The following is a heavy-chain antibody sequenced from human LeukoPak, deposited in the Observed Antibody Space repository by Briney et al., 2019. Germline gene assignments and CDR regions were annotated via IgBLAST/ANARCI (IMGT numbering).Heavy chain of an antibody. CDR2: ISSSGSTI. V-gene: IGHV3-11*01. CDR3: ARDTFGEYYYDSSHLY. J-gene: IGHJ4*02. CDR1: GFTFSDYY. D-gene: IGHD3-22*01. Sequence: GGSLRLSCAASGFTFSDYYMSWIRQAPGKGLEWASYISSSGSTIYYADSVKGRFTISRDNAKNSLYLQMNSLRAEDTAVYYCARDTFGEYYYDSSHLYWGQGTLVTVSS.